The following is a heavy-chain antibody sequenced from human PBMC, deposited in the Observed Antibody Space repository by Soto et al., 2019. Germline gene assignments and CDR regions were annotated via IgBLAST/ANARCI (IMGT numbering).Heavy chain of an antibody. CDR1: GFTFSDYY. J-gene: IGHJ3*02. Sequence: GGSLRLSCAASGFTFSDYYMSWIRQAPGKGLEWVSYISPSSSYTNYAVSVKGRFTISRDNAKNSVYLQMNSLRAEDTAVYYSARNPIHAFGTSAYDIWGQGTMVTVSS. CDR3: ARNPIHAFGTSAYDI. D-gene: IGHD2-2*02. CDR2: ISPSSSYT. V-gene: IGHV3-11*06.